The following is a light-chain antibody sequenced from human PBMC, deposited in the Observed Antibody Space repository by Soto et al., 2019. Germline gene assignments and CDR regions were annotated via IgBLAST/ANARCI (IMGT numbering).Light chain of an antibody. CDR1: QSMSSY. J-gene: IGKJ5*01. V-gene: IGKV1-39*01. CDR2: AAS. Sequence: QMTQSPSSLSASVGDIVTLTCRASQSMSSYLNWYQQKPGKAPKLLIYAASSLQSGVPSRFSGSGSGTDFTLTISSLQPEDFATYYCQQSYSTPHTFGQGTRLEIK. CDR3: QQSYSTPHT.